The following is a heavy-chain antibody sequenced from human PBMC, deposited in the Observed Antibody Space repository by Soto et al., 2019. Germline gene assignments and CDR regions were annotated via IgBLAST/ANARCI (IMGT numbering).Heavy chain of an antibody. D-gene: IGHD3-22*01. V-gene: IGHV2-5*02. J-gene: IGHJ6*02. Sequence: QITLKESGPPLVKPTQTLTLTCTFSGFSLSTSGVGVGWIRQPPGKALEWLALMYWDDDKRYSPSLKSRLTTTNDTSTTHVVLTMPCMDLVDRATYYFALKPDYYDSRMDVWGQGTTVTVSS. CDR1: GFSLSTSGVG. CDR3: ALKPDYYDSRMDV. CDR2: MYWDDDK.